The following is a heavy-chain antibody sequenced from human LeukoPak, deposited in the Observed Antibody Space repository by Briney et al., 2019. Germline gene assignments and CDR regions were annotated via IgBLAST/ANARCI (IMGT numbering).Heavy chain of an antibody. Sequence: SETLSLTCAVYGGSFSGYYWSWIRQPPGKGLEWIGEINHSGSTNYNPSLKSRVTISVDTSKNQFSLKLSSVTAADTAVYYCASGVRGVTPSWGEYFQHWGQGTLVTVSS. CDR2: INHSGST. CDR3: ASGVRGVTPSWGEYFQH. V-gene: IGHV4-34*01. J-gene: IGHJ1*01. CDR1: GGSFSGYY. D-gene: IGHD3-10*02.